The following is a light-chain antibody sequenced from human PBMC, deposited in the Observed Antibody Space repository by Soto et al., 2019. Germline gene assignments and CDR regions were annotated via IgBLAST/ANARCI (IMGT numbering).Light chain of an antibody. Sequence: DIQMTQSPSSLSASVGDRVTITCQASQDITDYLNWYQQKTGKAPRLLIYDASNLETGVPPRFSGSGSGTDFTFTISSLQPEDIATYYCQQYEALVLSFGGGTKVEIK. CDR2: DAS. J-gene: IGKJ4*01. CDR3: QQYEALVLS. CDR1: QDITDY. V-gene: IGKV1-33*01.